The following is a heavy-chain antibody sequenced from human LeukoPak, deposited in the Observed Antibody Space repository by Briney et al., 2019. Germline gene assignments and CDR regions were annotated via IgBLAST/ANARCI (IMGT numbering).Heavy chain of an antibody. CDR1: GGSISSYY. CDR2: IYYSGST. V-gene: IGHV4-59*01. CDR3: ARDAHDFWSGYQDY. J-gene: IGHJ4*02. D-gene: IGHD3-3*01. Sequence: SETLSLTCTVSGGSISSYYWSWIRQPPGKGLEWIGYIYYSGSTNYNPSLKSRVTISVDTSKNQFSLKLSSVTAADTAVYYCARDAHDFWSGYQDYWGQGTLVTVSS.